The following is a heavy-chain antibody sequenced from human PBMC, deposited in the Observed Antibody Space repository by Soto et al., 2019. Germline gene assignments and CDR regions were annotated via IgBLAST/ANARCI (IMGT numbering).Heavy chain of an antibody. Sequence: ASVKVSCKASGYTFTSYGISWVRQAPGQGLEWMGWISAYNGNTNYAQKLQGRVTMTTDTSTSTAYMELRSLRSDDTAVYYCARGSFTIFGVVTTLFDYWGQGTLVTVSS. J-gene: IGHJ4*02. CDR2: ISAYNGNT. V-gene: IGHV1-18*01. CDR1: GYTFTSYG. CDR3: ARGSFTIFGVVTTLFDY. D-gene: IGHD3-3*01.